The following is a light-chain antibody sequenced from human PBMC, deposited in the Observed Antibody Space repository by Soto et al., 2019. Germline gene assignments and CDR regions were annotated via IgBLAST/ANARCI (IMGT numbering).Light chain of an antibody. J-gene: IGKJ2*01. V-gene: IGKV1-5*03. CDR3: EQHNPYSPYT. CDR2: DAS. CDR1: QSITNC. Sequence: DIQMTQSPSTLSASVGDRVTITCRASQSITNCLAWYQQKPGKAPKLLIFDASSLRSGVPSRFSGSGSGTEFTLTISSLQPEDFATCYCEQHNPYSPYTFGQGTKLEIK.